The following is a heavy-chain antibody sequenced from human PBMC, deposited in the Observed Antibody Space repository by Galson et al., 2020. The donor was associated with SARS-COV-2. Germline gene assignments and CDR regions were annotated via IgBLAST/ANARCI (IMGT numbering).Heavy chain of an antibody. CDR3: ASPPLELPAATLGDFHYYALGV. Sequence: GASVKVSCKASGGTFSGYSLSWVRQAPGQGLEWVGGIIPILGTTNYAEKFQGRVTITADEATGTAYVELSSLRFEDTATYYCASPPLELPAATLGDFHYYALGVWGQGTTVTVSS. J-gene: IGHJ6*02. D-gene: IGHD2-2*01. V-gene: IGHV1-69*13. CDR1: GGTFSGYS. CDR2: IIPILGTT.